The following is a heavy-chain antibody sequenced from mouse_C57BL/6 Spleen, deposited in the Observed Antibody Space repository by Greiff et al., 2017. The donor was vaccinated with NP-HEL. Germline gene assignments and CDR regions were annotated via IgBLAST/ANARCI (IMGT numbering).Heavy chain of an antibody. CDR1: GFSLTSYG. CDR3: ARHRWYAMDY. Sequence: QVQLKESGPGLVAPSQSLSITCTVSGFSLTSYGVHWVRQPPGQGLEWLVAIWSDGSTTSNSALKSRLSISKDNSKSQVFLKMNSLQTDDTAMYYCARHRWYAMDYWGQGTSVTVSS. V-gene: IGHV2-6-1*01. J-gene: IGHJ4*01. CDR2: IWSDGST.